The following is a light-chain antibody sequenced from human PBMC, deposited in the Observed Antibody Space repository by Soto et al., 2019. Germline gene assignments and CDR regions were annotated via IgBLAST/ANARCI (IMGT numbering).Light chain of an antibody. CDR3: QNYNSDPIT. Sequence: DIQMTQSPSSLSAAVGDRVTITCRASQGISIYLAWYQQAAGKVPKHLIYGASKLQSGVPSRFRVGGSGTNLSLTLSSLQPEDVGNCYWQNYNSDPITFGQGTRLEI. J-gene: IGKJ5*01. V-gene: IGKV1-27*01. CDR1: QGISIY. CDR2: GAS.